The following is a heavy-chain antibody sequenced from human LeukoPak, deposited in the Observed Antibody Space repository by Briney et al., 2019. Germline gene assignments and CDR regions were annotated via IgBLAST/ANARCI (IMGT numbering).Heavy chain of an antibody. D-gene: IGHD2-2*02. CDR3: ARDPDIPSEDLDY. V-gene: IGHV1-2*02. CDR1: GYTFTDYY. CDR2: INANSGDR. J-gene: IGHJ4*02. Sequence: ASVKVSYKASGYTFTDYYLHWVRQAPGQGLEWMGWINANSGDRNYAQKFQGRVTITRDTSISTAYMELSSLTSDDTAMYYCARDPDIPSEDLDYWGQGTLVTVSS.